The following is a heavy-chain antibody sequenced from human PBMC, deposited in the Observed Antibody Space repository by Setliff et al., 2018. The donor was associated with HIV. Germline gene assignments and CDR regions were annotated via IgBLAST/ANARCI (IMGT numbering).Heavy chain of an antibody. CDR3: ARGQHSSTWGALFDY. V-gene: IGHV4-59*10. CDR2: IYASGST. J-gene: IGHJ4*02. Sequence: NPSETLSLTCGVYGGSFSGYHWSWIRQPAGKGLEWIGRIYASGSTNYNPSLKSRVTTSVDTSKNQFSLKLSSVTVADTAVYYCARGQHSSTWGALFDYWGQGTLVTAPQ. CDR1: GGSFSGYH. D-gene: IGHD6-13*01.